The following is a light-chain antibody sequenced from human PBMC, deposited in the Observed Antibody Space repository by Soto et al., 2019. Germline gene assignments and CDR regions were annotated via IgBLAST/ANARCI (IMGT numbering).Light chain of an antibody. CDR3: QQYNNWPRT. CDR1: QSVSSN. V-gene: IGKV3-15*01. CDR2: GAS. J-gene: IGKJ1*01. Sequence: EIVMTQSPATLSVSPGERATLSCRASQSVSSNLAWYQQKPGQAPRXLIYGASTRATGIPARFSGSGSGTELTLTISSLQSEDFEVYYCQQYNNWPRTFGQGTKGDIK.